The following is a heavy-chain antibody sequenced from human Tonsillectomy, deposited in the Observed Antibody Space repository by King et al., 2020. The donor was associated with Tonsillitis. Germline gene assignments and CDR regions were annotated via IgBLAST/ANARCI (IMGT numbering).Heavy chain of an antibody. J-gene: IGHJ4*02. CDR2: ISSIGDST. CDR3: VKETSGWYDY. D-gene: IGHD6-19*01. V-gene: IGHV3-64D*06. CDR1: GFTFSSYA. Sequence: VQLVESGGGLVQPGGSLRLSCSASGFTFSSYAMHWVRQAPGKGLEYVSVISSIGDSTYYADSVKGRFTISRDNSKNSLYLQLSSLRAEDTAVYYCVKETSGWYDYWGQGTLVTVSS.